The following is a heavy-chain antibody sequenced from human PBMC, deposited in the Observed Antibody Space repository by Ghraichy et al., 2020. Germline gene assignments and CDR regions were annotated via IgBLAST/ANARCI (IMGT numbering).Heavy chain of an antibody. D-gene: IGHD2-15*01. CDR3: ARDIICSGGSCYSDAFDI. CDR2: IYTSGST. CDR1: GGSISSYY. J-gene: IGHJ3*02. Sequence: SETLSLTCTVSGGSISSYYWSWIRQPAGQGLEWIGRIYTSGSTNYNPSLKSRVTMSVDTSKNQFSLKLSSVTAADTAVYYCARDIICSGGSCYSDAFDIWGQGTMVTVSS. V-gene: IGHV4-4*07.